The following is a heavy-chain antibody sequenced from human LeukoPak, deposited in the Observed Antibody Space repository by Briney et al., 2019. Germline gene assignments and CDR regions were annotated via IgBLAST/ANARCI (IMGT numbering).Heavy chain of an antibody. CDR1: GGSISSGDHY. D-gene: IGHD4-17*01. Sequence: SETLFLTCTVSGGSISSGDHYWSWIRQHPGKGLEWIGYIYYSGSTYYNPSLKSRVTISVDTSKNQFSLKLSSVTAADTAVYYCARRDFYGAVFDYWGQGTLVTVSS. CDR2: IYYSGST. V-gene: IGHV4-31*03. J-gene: IGHJ4*02. CDR3: ARRDFYGAVFDY.